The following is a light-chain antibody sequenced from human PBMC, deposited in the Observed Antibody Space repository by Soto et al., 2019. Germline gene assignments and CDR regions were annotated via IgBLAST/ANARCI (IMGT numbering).Light chain of an antibody. V-gene: IGKV1-39*01. CDR1: QSIGIY. Sequence: NHVTHAPASLSASVGDRVTITCEASQSIGIYLNWYPQELGKAPRLLIFAASSLQSGAPSRFSGSGSGTDFTLTISSLQPEDFATYFCKQTYTTPLTFGGGTKVDI. J-gene: IGKJ4*01. CDR3: KQTYTTPLT. CDR2: AAS.